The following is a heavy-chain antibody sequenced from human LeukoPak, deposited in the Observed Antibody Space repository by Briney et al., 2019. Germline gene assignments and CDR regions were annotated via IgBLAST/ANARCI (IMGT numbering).Heavy chain of an antibody. CDR2: IRYDGNTK. D-gene: IGHD2-2*01. Sequence: PGGSLRLSCASSGFTFSSYGMHWVRQAPGKGREWVAFIRYDGNTKYYVDSVKGRFTISRDNTKNTLYLQMNSLRAEDTAMYYCAKDESSTSYSEGFDYWGQGTLVTVSS. CDR3: AKDESSTSYSEGFDY. J-gene: IGHJ4*02. V-gene: IGHV3-30*02. CDR1: GFTFSSYG.